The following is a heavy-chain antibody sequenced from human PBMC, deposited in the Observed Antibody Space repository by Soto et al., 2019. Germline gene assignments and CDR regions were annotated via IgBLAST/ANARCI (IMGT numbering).Heavy chain of an antibody. Sequence: PSETLSLTCAVSGYSISSGYYWGWIRQPPGKGLEWIGSIYHSGSTYYNPSLKSRVTISVDTSKNQFSLKLSSVTAADTAVYYCARVIVVVPAAIKEGWFDPWG. CDR3: ARVIVVVPAAIKEGWFDP. J-gene: IGHJ5*02. CDR2: IYHSGST. D-gene: IGHD2-2*02. CDR1: GYSISSGYY. V-gene: IGHV4-38-2*01.